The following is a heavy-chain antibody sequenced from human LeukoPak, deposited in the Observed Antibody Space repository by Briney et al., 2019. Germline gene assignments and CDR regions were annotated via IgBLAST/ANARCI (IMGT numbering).Heavy chain of an antibody. V-gene: IGHV3-7*01. D-gene: IGHD3-22*01. CDR1: GFTFSSYW. Sequence: GGSLRLSCAASGFTFSSYWMSWVRQAPGRGVEGGADIKQDGSEKYYVDSVKGRFTISRDNAKNSLYLQMNSLRAEDTAVYYCARVSYLRYYYDSSGYYYIDYWGQGTLVTVSS. J-gene: IGHJ4*02. CDR2: IKQDGSEK. CDR3: ARVSYLRYYYDSSGYYYIDY.